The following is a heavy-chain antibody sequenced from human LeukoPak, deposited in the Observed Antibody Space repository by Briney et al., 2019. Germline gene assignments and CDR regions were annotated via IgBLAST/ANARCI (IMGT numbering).Heavy chain of an antibody. D-gene: IGHD3-9*01. CDR2: INWNGGST. CDR1: GFTFDDYG. Sequence: GGSLRLSCAASGFTFDDYGMSWVRQAPGKGLEWVSGINWNGGSTGYADSVKGRFTISRDDAKNSLYLQMNSLRAEDTALYYCARAYYDILTGYSSDAFDIWGQGTMVTVSS. V-gene: IGHV3-20*04. CDR3: ARAYYDILTGYSSDAFDI. J-gene: IGHJ3*02.